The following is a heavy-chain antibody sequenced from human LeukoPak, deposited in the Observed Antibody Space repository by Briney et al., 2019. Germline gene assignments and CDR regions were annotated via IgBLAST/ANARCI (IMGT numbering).Heavy chain of an antibody. CDR2: IYYSGST. J-gene: IGHJ5*01. V-gene: IGHV4-31*03. CDR3: ARVKGVGVPAASNWFDS. CDR1: GGSISSGGYY. D-gene: IGHD2-2*01. Sequence: SETLSLTCTVSGGSISSGGYYWSWIRQHPGKGLEWIGYIYYSGSTYYNPSLKSRVTISVDTSKNQFSLKLSSVTAADTAVYYCARVKGVGVPAASNWFDSWGQGTLVTVSP.